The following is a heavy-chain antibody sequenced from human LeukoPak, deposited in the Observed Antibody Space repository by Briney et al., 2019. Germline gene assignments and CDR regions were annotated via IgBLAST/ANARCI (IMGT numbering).Heavy chain of an antibody. D-gene: IGHD6-19*01. J-gene: IGHJ5*02. CDR2: INHSGST. Sequence: KASETLSLTCAVYGGSFSGYYWSWIRQPPGKGLEWIGEINHSGSTNYNPSLKSRVTISVDTSKNQFSLKLSSVTAADTAVYYCAREGSGWPAGFDPWGQGTLVTVSS. CDR3: AREGSGWPAGFDP. V-gene: IGHV4-34*01. CDR1: GGSFSGYY.